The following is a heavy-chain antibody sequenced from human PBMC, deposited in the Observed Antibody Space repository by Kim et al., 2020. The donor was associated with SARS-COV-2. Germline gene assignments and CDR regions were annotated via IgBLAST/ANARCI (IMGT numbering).Heavy chain of an antibody. V-gene: IGHV1-69*13. D-gene: IGHD6-19*01. J-gene: IGHJ4*02. CDR1: GGTFSSYA. CDR3: ARSPHSSGWYWNYFDY. Sequence: SVKVSCKASGGTFSSYAISWVRQAPGQGLEWMGGIIPIFGTANYAQKFQGRVTITADESTSTAYMELSSLRSEDTAVYYCARSPHSSGWYWNYFDYWGQGTLVTVSS. CDR2: IIPIFGTA.